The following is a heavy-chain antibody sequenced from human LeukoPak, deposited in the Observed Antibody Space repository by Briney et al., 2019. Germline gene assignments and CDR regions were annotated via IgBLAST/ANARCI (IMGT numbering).Heavy chain of an antibody. J-gene: IGHJ4*02. CDR3: ARLYYYDSSGNAGDY. V-gene: IGHV3-33*01. CDR1: GFTFSSYG. D-gene: IGHD3-22*01. CDR2: IWYDGSNK. Sequence: GGSLRLSCAASGFTFSSYGMHWVRQAPGKGLEWVAVIWYDGSNKYYADSVKGRFTISRDNSKNTLYLQMNSLRAEDTAVYDCARLYYYDSSGNAGDYWGQGTLVTVSS.